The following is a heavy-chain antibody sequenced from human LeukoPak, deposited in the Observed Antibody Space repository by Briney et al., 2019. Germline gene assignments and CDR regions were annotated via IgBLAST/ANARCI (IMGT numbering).Heavy chain of an antibody. V-gene: IGHV3-33*08. J-gene: IGHJ4*02. CDR1: GFTFSSYG. Sequence: GGSLRLSCAASGFTFSSYGMHWVRQAPGKGLEWVAVIWYDGSNKYYADSVKGRFTISRDNSKNTMYLQMNSLRAEDTAVYYCARDFDSRGYSPSYWGQGTLVTVSS. D-gene: IGHD3-22*01. CDR2: IWYDGSNK. CDR3: ARDFDSRGYSPSY.